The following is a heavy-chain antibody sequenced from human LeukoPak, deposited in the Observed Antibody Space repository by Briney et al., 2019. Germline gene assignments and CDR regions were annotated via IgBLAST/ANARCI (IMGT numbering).Heavy chain of an antibody. V-gene: IGHV3-15*01. CDR3: TTDRRQLRWLNFDY. CDR2: IKSKTDGGTT. Sequence: PGGSLRLSCAASGFTFSNAWMSWVRQAPGKGLEWVGRIKSKTDGGTTDYAAPVKGRFTISRDDSKNTLYLQMNSLKTEDTAVYYCTTDRRQLRWLNFDYWGQGTLVTVSS. CDR1: GFTFSNAW. J-gene: IGHJ4*02. D-gene: IGHD4-23*01.